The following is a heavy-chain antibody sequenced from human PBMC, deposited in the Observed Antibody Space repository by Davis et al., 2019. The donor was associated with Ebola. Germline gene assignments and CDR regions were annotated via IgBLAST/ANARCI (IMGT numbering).Heavy chain of an antibody. CDR3: ARGRSRRYRDTSGYYYGFDP. CDR1: GGSVSSGSYY. CDR2: IYYSGST. V-gene: IGHV4-61*01. Sequence: MPGGSLRLSCTVPGGSVSSGSYYWSWIRQPPGKGLEWLGYIYYSGSTNYNPSLKSRVTISVDTSKNQFSLKLRSAAAADTAVYYCARGRSRRYRDTSGYYYGFDPWGQGVQVTVSS. J-gene: IGHJ5*02. D-gene: IGHD3-22*01.